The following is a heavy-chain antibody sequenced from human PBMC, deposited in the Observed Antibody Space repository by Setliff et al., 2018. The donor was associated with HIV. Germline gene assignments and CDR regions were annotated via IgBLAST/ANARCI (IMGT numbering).Heavy chain of an antibody. J-gene: IGHJ5*02. V-gene: IGHV4-61*09. Sequence: NPSETLSLTCTVSGGSIRSRSYYWSWIRLPAGKGLEWIGQIHTSGSTNYNPSLKSRLTISIDTSKNQFSLKVNSVTATDTAVYYCARRTFGSGRIDPWGQGTLVTVSS. CDR1: GGSIRSRSYY. CDR3: ARRTFGSGRIDP. D-gene: IGHD3-16*01. CDR2: IHTSGST.